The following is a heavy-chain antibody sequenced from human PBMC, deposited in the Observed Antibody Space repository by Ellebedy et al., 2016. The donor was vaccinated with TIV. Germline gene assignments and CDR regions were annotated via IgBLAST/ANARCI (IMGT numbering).Heavy chain of an antibody. Sequence: SETLSLTXTVSGGSISSGGYYWSWIRQHPGKGLEWIGFIYYSGSTYYNPSLKSRVTISVDTSKNQFSLKLSSVTAADTAVYYCARSYDILTGYRVLGYFDYWGQGTLVTVSS. CDR2: IYYSGST. J-gene: IGHJ4*02. CDR3: ARSYDILTGYRVLGYFDY. D-gene: IGHD3-9*01. CDR1: GGSISSGGYY. V-gene: IGHV4-31*03.